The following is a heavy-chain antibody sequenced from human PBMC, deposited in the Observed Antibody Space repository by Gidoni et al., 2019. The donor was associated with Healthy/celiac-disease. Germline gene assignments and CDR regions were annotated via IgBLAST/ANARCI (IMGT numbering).Heavy chain of an antibody. D-gene: IGHD4-17*01. J-gene: IGHJ4*02. Sequence: ELQLVESGGGLVQPAGSLLLSCSPSGFTFSSYAMHWVRQAPGKGREYVSAISSNGGSTYYADSVKGRFTISRDNSKNTLYLQMSSLRAEDTAVYYCVATVTTMRYFDYWGQGTLVTVSS. CDR2: ISSNGGST. CDR1: GFTFSSYA. V-gene: IGHV3-64D*06. CDR3: VATVTTMRYFDY.